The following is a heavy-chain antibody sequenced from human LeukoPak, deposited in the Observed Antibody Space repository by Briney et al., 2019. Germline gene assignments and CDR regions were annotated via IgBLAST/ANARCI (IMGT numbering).Heavy chain of an antibody. V-gene: IGHV3-23*01. J-gene: IGHJ4*02. Sequence: GGSLRLSCAASGFTFSNYAMSWVRQAPGKGLEWVSAINSVATSTYYADSVKGRFTISRDNSKNTLYLQMNSLRAEDTAVYYCAKGSSSGSRYYFDYWRQGTLVTVSS. CDR2: INSVATST. D-gene: IGHD6-6*01. CDR3: AKGSSSGSRYYFDY. CDR1: GFTFSNYA.